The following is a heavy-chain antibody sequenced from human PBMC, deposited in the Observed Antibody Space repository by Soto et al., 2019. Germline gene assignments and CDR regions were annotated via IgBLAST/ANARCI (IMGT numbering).Heavy chain of an antibody. J-gene: IGHJ6*02. CDR2: IKSKTDGGTT. CDR1: GFTFSNAW. D-gene: IGHD6-19*01. CDR3: TTERIAVAGTYGYYYYGMDV. V-gene: IGHV3-15*07. Sequence: EVPLVESGGGLVKPGGSLRLSCAASGFTFSNAWMNWVRQAPGKGLEWVGRIKSKTDGGTTDYAAPVKGRFTISRDDANNTLYLQMNSLKTEDTAVYYCTTERIAVAGTYGYYYYGMDVWGQGTTVTVSS.